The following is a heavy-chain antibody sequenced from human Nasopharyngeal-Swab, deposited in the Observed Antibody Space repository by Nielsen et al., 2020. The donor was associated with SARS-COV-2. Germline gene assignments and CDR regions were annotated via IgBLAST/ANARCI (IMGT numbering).Heavy chain of an antibody. Sequence: GGSLRLSCAASGFTFSSYGMHWVRQAPGKGLEWVAVISYDGSNKYYADSVKGRFTISRDNSKNTLYLQMNSLRAEDTAVYYCARDGGTDALDIWGQGTMVTVSS. CDR3: ARDGGTDALDI. D-gene: IGHD3-16*01. J-gene: IGHJ3*02. CDR2: ISYDGSNK. V-gene: IGHV3-30*03. CDR1: GFTFSSYG.